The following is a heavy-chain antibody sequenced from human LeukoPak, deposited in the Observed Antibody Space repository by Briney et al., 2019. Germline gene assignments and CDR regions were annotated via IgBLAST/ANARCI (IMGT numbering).Heavy chain of an antibody. V-gene: IGHV3-53*01. CDR3: ARDKGTFAFDI. CDR1: GFTVSSNY. CDR2: LCSGGST. D-gene: IGHD3-10*01. J-gene: IGHJ3*02. Sequence: GGSLRLSCAASGFTVSSNYMSWVRQAPGKGLEWVSVLCSGGSTYYADSVKGRFTISRDNSKNTVYLQMNSLRGEDTAVFYCARDKGTFAFDIWGQGTMVTVSS.